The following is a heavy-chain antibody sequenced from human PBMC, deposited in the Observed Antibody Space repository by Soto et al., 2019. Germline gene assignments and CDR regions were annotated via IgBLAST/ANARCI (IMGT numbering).Heavy chain of an antibody. Sequence: EVQLVESGGGLVQPGRSLRLSCAASGFTFDDFAMHWVRQAPGKGLEWVSGVDWNSGSTAYADSVKGRFTISRDNARNSLYLQMYSLRADDTAVYYCATGHDSGDLLFDHWGHGTLVTVSS. CDR2: VDWNSGST. V-gene: IGHV3-9*01. CDR1: GFTFDDFA. CDR3: ATGHDSGDLLFDH. J-gene: IGHJ4*01. D-gene: IGHD4-17*01.